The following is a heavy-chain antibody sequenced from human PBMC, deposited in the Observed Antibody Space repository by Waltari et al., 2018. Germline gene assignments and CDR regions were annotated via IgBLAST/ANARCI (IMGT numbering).Heavy chain of an antibody. CDR1: GGTFSIYA. D-gene: IGHD5-12*01. CDR3: ARDHYSGYDNDY. CDR2: IIPILGIA. J-gene: IGHJ4*02. Sequence: QVQLVQSGAEVKKPGSAVTVSCKASGGTFSIYAISWVRQAPGQGLEWMGGIIPILGIANYAQKFQGRVTITADKSTSTDYMELSSLRSEDTAVYYCARDHYSGYDNDYWGQGTLVTVSS. V-gene: IGHV1-69*10.